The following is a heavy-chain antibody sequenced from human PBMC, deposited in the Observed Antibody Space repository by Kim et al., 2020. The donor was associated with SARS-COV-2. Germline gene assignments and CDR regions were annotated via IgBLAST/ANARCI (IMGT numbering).Heavy chain of an antibody. J-gene: IGHJ4*02. CDR2: INHSGRT. Sequence: SETLSLTCAVYGGSFSGYYWSWIRQPPGKGLEWIGEINHSGRTNYNPSLKSRVTISVDTSKNQFSLKVSSVTAADTAVYYCVKGSSTDFDYWGQGTLVTVSS. CDR3: VKGSSTDFDY. V-gene: IGHV4-34*01. CDR1: GGSFSGYY. D-gene: IGHD6-6*01.